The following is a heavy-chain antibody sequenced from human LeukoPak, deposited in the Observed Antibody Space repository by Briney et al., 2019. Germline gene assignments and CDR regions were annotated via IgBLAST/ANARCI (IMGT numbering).Heavy chain of an antibody. J-gene: IGHJ6*03. Sequence: GESLKISCKGSGYSFTSYWIGWVRQMPGKGLEWMGIIYPGDSDTRYSPSFQGQVTISADKSISTAYLQWSSLKASDTAMYYCARQGNYEMATINDYYYYMDVWGKGTTVTVSS. CDR2: IYPGDSDT. CDR1: GYSFTSYW. D-gene: IGHD5-24*01. CDR3: ARQGNYEMATINDYYYYMDV. V-gene: IGHV5-51*01.